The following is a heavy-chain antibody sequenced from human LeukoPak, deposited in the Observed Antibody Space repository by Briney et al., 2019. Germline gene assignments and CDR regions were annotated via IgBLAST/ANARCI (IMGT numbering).Heavy chain of an antibody. CDR1: GYTFTSYY. CDR2: INPSGGST. CDR3: AREGLVTIFGQAGLWFDP. V-gene: IGHV1-46*01. J-gene: IGHJ5*02. D-gene: IGHD3-3*01. Sequence: ASVKVSCKASGYTFTSYYMHWVRQAPGQGLEWMGIINPSGGSTSYAQKFQGRVTMTRDTSASTVYMELSSLRSEDTAVYYCAREGLVTIFGQAGLWFDPWGQGTLVTVSS.